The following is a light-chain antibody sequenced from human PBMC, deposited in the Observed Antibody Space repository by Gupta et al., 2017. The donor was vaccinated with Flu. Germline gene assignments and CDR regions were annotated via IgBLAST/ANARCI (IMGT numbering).Light chain of an antibody. Sequence: SLLTQPPSVSAAPGQQVTISCSGSVSNIGNNSVSWYQQLPTTAPKLLIFDNNERPSGIPDRFSGSKSGTSATLVITGLQAGEEGDYYCGTWDGSMDALVFGGGTRLTVL. CDR1: VSNIGNNS. V-gene: IGLV1-51*01. CDR3: GTWDGSMDALV. CDR2: DNN. J-gene: IGLJ2*01.